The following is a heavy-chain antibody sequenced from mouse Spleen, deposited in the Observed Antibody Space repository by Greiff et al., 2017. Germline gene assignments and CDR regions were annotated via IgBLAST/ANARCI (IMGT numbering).Heavy chain of an antibody. D-gene: IGHD4-1*01. CDR1: GFTFSSYA. J-gene: IGHJ1*01. CDR3: ARPPLGYWYFDV. V-gene: IGHV5-9-1*01. Sequence: EVKLVESGGGLVQPGGSLKLSCAASGFTFSSYAMSWVRQTPEKRLEWVATISSGGSYTYYPDSVKGRFTISRDNAKNTLYLQMSSLRSEDTAMYYCARPPLGYWYFDVWGAGTTVTVSS. CDR2: ISSGGSYT.